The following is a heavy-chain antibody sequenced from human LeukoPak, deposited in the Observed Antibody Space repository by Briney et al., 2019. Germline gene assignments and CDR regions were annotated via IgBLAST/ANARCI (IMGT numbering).Heavy chain of an antibody. CDR1: GGSISSYY. J-gene: IGHJ3*02. V-gene: IGHV4-59*01. CDR2: IYYSGST. D-gene: IGHD5-24*01. CDR3: ARGHQRWLQSTAFDI. Sequence: SETLSLTCTVSGGSISSYYWSWIRQPPGKGLERIGYIYYSGSTNYNPSLKSRVTISVDTSKNQFSLKLSSVTAADTAVYYCARGHQRWLQSTAFDIWGQGTMVTVSS.